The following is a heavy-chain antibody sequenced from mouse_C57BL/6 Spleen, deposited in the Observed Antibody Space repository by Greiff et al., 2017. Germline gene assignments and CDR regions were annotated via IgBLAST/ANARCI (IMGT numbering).Heavy chain of an antibody. D-gene: IGHD2-4*01. CDR2: INPSTGGT. Sequence: VQLQQSGPELVKPGASVKISCKASGYSFTGYYMNWVKQSPEKSLEWIGEINPSTGGTTYNQKFKAKATLTVDKSSSTAYMQLKSLTSEDSAVYYCARLDYDYDDGPFFAYWGQGTLVTVSA. CDR3: ARLDYDYDDGPFFAY. J-gene: IGHJ3*01. V-gene: IGHV1-42*01. CDR1: GYSFTGYY.